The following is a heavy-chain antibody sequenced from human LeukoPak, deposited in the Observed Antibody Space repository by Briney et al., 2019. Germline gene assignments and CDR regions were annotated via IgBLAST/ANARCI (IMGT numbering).Heavy chain of an antibody. J-gene: IGHJ5*02. V-gene: IGHV4-59*01. D-gene: IGHD3-10*01. CDR1: RGSISIYN. CDR2: IYYIGST. Sequence: SETLSLTSTDPRGSISIYNWSSIRHPPRKGLERIGHIYYIGSTNNNPPPKRRATISVDTSKNQFSLKMSSVTAAETAVYYCARGRLSKLLPYNWFDPWGQGTLVTVSS. CDR3: ARGRLSKLLPYNWFDP.